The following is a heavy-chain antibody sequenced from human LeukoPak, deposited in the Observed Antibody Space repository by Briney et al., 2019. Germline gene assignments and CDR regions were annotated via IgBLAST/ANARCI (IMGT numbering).Heavy chain of an antibody. J-gene: IGHJ4*02. CDR2: INPNSGGT. CDR3: ARRAYGSGSYSFDY. V-gene: IGHV1-2*02. CDR1: GYTFTGYY. D-gene: IGHD3-10*01. Sequence: ASVKVSCKASGYTFTGYYMHWVRQAPGQGLEWMGWINPNSGGTSYAQKFQGRVTMTRDTSISTAYMELSRLRSDDTAVYYCARRAYGSGSYSFDYWGQGTLVTVSS.